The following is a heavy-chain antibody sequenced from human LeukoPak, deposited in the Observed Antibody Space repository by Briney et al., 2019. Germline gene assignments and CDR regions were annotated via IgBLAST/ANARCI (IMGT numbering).Heavy chain of an antibody. J-gene: IGHJ4*02. D-gene: IGHD6-13*01. CDR2: INPNSGGT. CDR1: GYTFTGYY. V-gene: IGHV1-2*02. CDR3: ARVYGDSSSWYDY. Sequence: GASVEVSCKASGYTFTGYYMHWVRQAPGQGLEWMGWINPNSGGTNYAQKFQGRVTMTRDTSISTAYMELSRLRSDDTAVYYCARVYGDSSSWYDYWGQGTLVTVSS.